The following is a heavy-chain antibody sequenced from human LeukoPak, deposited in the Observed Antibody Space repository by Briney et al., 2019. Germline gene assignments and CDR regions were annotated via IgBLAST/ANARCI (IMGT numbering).Heavy chain of an antibody. J-gene: IGHJ3*02. CDR3: AAYYDYVWGRVAFDI. V-gene: IGHV4-30-4*01. CDR1: GGSISSCDYY. Sequence: SQTLSLTCTVSGGSISSCDYYWGWIPPPPGKGLEWIGNIYYSGSTYYDPSLKGRVTISVDTSKNQFSLKLSCVTAADTAVYYCAAYYDYVWGRVAFDIWGQGTMVTVS. D-gene: IGHD3-16*01. CDR2: IYYSGST.